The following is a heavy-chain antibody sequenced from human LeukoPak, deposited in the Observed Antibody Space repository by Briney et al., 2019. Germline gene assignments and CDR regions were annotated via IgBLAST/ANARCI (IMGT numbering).Heavy chain of an antibody. D-gene: IGHD1-26*01. CDR3: ARGQGATVPQVGKNWFDP. CDR2: IYYTET. CDR1: GGSVSNYY. J-gene: IGHJ5*02. V-gene: IGHV4-59*02. Sequence: SETLSLTCTVSGGSVSNYYWSWIRQSPGKGLEWIGYIYYTETSYNPSLKSRVTISADTSKNQFSLKLISVTVADTAIYYCARGQGATVPQVGKNWFDPWGQGTRVTVSS.